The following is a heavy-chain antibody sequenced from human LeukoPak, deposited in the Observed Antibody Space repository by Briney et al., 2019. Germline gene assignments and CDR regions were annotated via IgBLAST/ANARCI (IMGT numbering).Heavy chain of an antibody. V-gene: IGHV3-23*01. CDR2: ISGSGGNT. D-gene: IGHD6-19*01. CDR3: AKGSRIGVSTGYFHY. CDR1: GFTFSSYG. J-gene: IGHJ4*02. Sequence: HPGGSLRLSCAASGFTFSSYGMSWVRQAPGKGLEWVSHISGSGGNTYYADSVKGRFTISRDSSKNTLFLQMNSLRAEDTAVYYCAKGSRIGVSTGYFHYWGQGTLVTVSS.